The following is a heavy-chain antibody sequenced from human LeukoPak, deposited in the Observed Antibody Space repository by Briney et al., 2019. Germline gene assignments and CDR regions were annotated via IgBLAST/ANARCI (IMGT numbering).Heavy chain of an antibody. CDR1: GFIFTDYP. J-gene: IGHJ4*02. CDR3: VRDPILGFPDYFDS. D-gene: IGHD3-3*01. Sequence: GGSLRLSCAASGFIFTDYPIHWVRQTPDKGLECVVLMSIDGNTKYYANSVRGRFTVSRDNSKNTVYLQMSSLRVEDTAVYYCVRDPILGFPDYFDSWGQGTLVTVSS. CDR2: MSIDGNTK. V-gene: IGHV3-30-3*01.